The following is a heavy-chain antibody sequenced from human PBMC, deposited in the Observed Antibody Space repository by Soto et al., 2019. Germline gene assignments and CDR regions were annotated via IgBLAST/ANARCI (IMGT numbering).Heavy chain of an antibody. J-gene: IGHJ6*03. CDR1: GFTFSSYS. V-gene: IGHV3-21*01. Sequence: GGSLRLSCAASGFTFSSYSMNWVRQAPGKGLEWVSSISSSSSYIYYADSVKGRFTISRDNAKNSLYLQMNSLRAEDTAVYYCAREGGPSSSPEYYYMDVWGKGTTVTVSS. CDR2: ISSSSSYI. CDR3: AREGGPSSSPEYYYMDV. D-gene: IGHD6-6*01.